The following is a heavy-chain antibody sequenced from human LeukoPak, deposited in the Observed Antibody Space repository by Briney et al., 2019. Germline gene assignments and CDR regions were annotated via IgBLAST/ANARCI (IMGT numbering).Heavy chain of an antibody. CDR3: ARVHSSSWYAFDY. J-gene: IGHJ4*02. CDR2: IYYSGST. CDR1: GGSISSSRHY. V-gene: IGHV4-39*07. D-gene: IGHD6-13*01. Sequence: PSETLSLTCTVSGGSISSSRHYWGWFRQSPGKGLEWIGNIYYSGSTSYNPSLKSRVTISVDTSKNQFSLKLSSVTAADTAVYYCARVHSSSWYAFDYWGQGTLVTVSS.